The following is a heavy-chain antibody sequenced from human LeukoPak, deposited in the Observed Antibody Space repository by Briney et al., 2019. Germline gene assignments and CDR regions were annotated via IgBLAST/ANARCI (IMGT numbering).Heavy chain of an antibody. CDR3: AAAISGTVTTFDY. D-gene: IGHD4-17*01. CDR1: GFTFTSSA. CDR2: IVVGSGNT. V-gene: IGHV1-58*02. Sequence: SAKVSCKASGFTFTSSAMQWVRQARGQRLEWIGWIVVGSGNTNYAQKFQERVTITRDMSTSTAYMELSSLRSEDTAVYYCAAAISGTVTTFDYWGQGTLVTVSS. J-gene: IGHJ4*02.